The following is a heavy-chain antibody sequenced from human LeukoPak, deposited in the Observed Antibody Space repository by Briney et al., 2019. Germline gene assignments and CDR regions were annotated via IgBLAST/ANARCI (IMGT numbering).Heavy chain of an antibody. J-gene: IGHJ4*02. CDR2: IYPGDSDT. CDR1: GYSFSSYW. V-gene: IGHV5-51*01. CDR3: ARYIAAAGKHFDY. D-gene: IGHD6-13*01. Sequence: GESLKISCKGSGYSFSSYWIGWVRQMPGKGLEWMGIIYPGDSDTRYSPSFQGQVTISADKSISTAYLQWSSLKASDTAMYYCARYIAAAGKHFDYWGQGTLVTVSS.